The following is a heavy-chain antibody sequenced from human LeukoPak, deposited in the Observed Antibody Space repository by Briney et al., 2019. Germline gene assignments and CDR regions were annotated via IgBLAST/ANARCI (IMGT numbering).Heavy chain of an antibody. CDR1: GFTFSSYS. D-gene: IGHD6-19*01. Sequence: GGSLRLSCAASGFTFSSYSRNWVRQAPGKGLEWVSSISGGSSYIYYADSMKGRFTISRDNATNSVYLQMNSLRAEDTAVYSCARDVGQWLVRGYLDYWGQGTLVTVSS. J-gene: IGHJ4*02. CDR2: ISGGSSYI. V-gene: IGHV3-21*01. CDR3: ARDVGQWLVRGYLDY.